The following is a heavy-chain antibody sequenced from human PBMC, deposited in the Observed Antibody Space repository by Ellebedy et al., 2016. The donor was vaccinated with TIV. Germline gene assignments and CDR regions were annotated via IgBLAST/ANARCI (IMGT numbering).Heavy chain of an antibody. V-gene: IGHV3-30*03. J-gene: IGHJ4*02. Sequence: GGSLRLXXAASGFTFSSYGMHWVRQAPGKGLEWVAVISYDGSNKYYADSVKGRFTISRDNSKNTLYLQMNSLRAEDTAVYYCARRFQAGGVQGVIIGAFDYWGQGTLVTVSS. CDR2: ISYDGSNK. D-gene: IGHD3-10*01. CDR1: GFTFSSYG. CDR3: ARRFQAGGVQGVIIGAFDY.